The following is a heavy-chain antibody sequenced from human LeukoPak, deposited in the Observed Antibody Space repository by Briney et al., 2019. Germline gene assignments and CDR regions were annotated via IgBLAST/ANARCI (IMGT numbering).Heavy chain of an antibody. CDR3: ARDRIQLWLPHYYGMDV. CDR2: ISAYNGNT. J-gene: IGHJ6*02. CDR1: GYTFTSYG. D-gene: IGHD5-18*01. V-gene: IGHV1-18*01. Sequence: ASVKVSCKASGYTFTSYGISWVRQAPGQGLEWMGWISAYNGNTNYAQKLQGRVTMTTDTSTSTAYMELRSLRSDDTAVYHCARDRIQLWLPHYYGMDVWGQGTTVTVSS.